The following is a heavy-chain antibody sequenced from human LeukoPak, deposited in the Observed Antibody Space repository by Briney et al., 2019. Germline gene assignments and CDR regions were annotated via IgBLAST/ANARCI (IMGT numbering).Heavy chain of an antibody. CDR1: GFTFSNYA. D-gene: IGHD3-16*02. V-gene: IGHV3-23*01. CDR2: ISGSGGRT. J-gene: IGHJ3*02. Sequence: GGSLRLSCAASGFTFSNYAISWVRQAPGKGLQWVSAISGSGGRTYYADSVKGRFTISRDNSKNTLYLQMNSLRVEDTAVYYCALNGREIPSGAFDIWGQGTVVTVSS. CDR3: ALNGREIPSGAFDI.